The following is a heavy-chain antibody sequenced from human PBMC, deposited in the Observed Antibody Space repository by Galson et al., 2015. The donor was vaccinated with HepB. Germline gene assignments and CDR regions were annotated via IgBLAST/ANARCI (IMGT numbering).Heavy chain of an antibody. CDR2: INTNTGNP. V-gene: IGHV7-4-1*02. CDR1: GYTFTSYA. J-gene: IGHJ3*02. D-gene: IGHD3-22*01. Sequence: SVKVSCKASGYTFTSYAMNWVRQAPGQGLEWMGWINTNTGNPTYAQGFTGRFVFSLDTSVSTAYLQISSLKAEDTAVYYCARTLRYYHDSSGDAFDIWGQGTMVTVSS. CDR3: ARTLRYYHDSSGDAFDI.